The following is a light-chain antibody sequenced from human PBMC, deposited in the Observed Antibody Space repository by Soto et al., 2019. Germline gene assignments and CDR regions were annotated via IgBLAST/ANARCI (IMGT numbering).Light chain of an antibody. CDR1: QSISNL. V-gene: IGKV1-5*03. CDR2: EAS. CDR3: QQYHSYPWT. J-gene: IGKJ1*01. Sequence: DIQMTQSPSTLSASVGDRVTISCRASQSISNLLAWYQQRPGEAPNLLIYEASRLESGVPSRFSGSGSGTEFTLTISSLQPDDFGSYYCQQYHSYPWTFGQGTKVEIK.